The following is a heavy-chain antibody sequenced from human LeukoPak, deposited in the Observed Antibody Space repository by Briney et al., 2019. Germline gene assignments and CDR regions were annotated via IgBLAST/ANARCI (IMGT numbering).Heavy chain of an antibody. V-gene: IGHV1-69*13. CDR2: IIPIFGTA. D-gene: IGHD3-3*01. CDR1: GYIFTSYA. J-gene: IGHJ4*02. Sequence: GASVKVSCKASGYIFTSYAMNWVRQAPGQGLEWMGGIIPIFGTANYAQKFQGRVTITADESTSTAYMELSSLRSEDTAVYYCARDRRDFWSGYGQPSPTRYFDYWGQGTLVTVSS. CDR3: ARDRRDFWSGYGQPSPTRYFDY.